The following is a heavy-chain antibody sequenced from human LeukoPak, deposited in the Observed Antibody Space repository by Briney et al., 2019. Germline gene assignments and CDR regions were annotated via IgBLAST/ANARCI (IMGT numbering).Heavy chain of an antibody. V-gene: IGHV4-4*07. CDR1: GDSITRYY. D-gene: IGHD2-2*01. Sequence: PSETLSLTCTVSGDSITRYYSSWIRQPAGKGQEWIGRFYDSGNTNYNPSLKSRVTMSVDTSKNQFSLDLRSVTAADTAVYYCARGPCASTSCYDFPYYYMDVWGKGTTVTVSS. CDR2: FYDSGNT. J-gene: IGHJ6*03. CDR3: ARGPCASTSCYDFPYYYMDV.